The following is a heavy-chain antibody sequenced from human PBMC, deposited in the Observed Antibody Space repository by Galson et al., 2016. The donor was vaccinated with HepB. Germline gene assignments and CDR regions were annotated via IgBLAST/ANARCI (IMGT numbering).Heavy chain of an antibody. Sequence: SLRLSCAASGFIFSGSGMHWVRQAPGKGLEWLAVIWYDGSQKYYIDSVKGRFTISRDNSKNMLYREMNNLRDEDTAVYYCARDSGYNHFDYWGQGTLVTVSS. CDR2: IWYDGSQK. CDR1: GFIFSGSG. V-gene: IGHV3-33*01. D-gene: IGHD1-1*01. J-gene: IGHJ4*02. CDR3: ARDSGYNHFDY.